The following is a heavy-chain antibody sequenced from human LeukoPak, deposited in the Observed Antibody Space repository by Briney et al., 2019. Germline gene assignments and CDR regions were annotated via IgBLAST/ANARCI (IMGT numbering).Heavy chain of an antibody. V-gene: IGHV6-1*01. D-gene: IGHD3-10*01. J-gene: IGHJ5*02. Sequence: SQTLALICAISADSVSSNSAAWNWIRQSPSRGLEWLGRTYYRTKWYNDYAVSVKSRITINPDTSKNQFSLQLNSVTPEDTAVYYCARSKTNRAVRGVIITNWFDPWGQGTLVTVSS. CDR1: ADSVSSNSAA. CDR3: ARSKTNRAVRGVIITNWFDP. CDR2: TYYRTKWYN.